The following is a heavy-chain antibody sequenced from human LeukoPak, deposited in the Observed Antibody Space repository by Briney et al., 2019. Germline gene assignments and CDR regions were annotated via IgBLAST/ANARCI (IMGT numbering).Heavy chain of an antibody. J-gene: IGHJ4*02. CDR1: GFTFSSYA. CDR2: ISGSSGST. Sequence: PGGSLRLSCAASGFTFSSYAMSWARQAPGKGLEWVSAISGSSGSTYYADSVKGRFTISRDNSKNTLYLQMNSLRAEDTAVYYCAKDRVIVGATIFDYWGQGTLVTVSS. V-gene: IGHV3-23*01. CDR3: AKDRVIVGATIFDY. D-gene: IGHD1-26*01.